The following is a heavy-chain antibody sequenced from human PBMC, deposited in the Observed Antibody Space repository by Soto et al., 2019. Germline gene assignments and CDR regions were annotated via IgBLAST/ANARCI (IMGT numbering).Heavy chain of an antibody. CDR1: GFTFSSYA. CDR3: ARATATAGTSSWFDP. J-gene: IGHJ5*02. Sequence: GGSLRLSCAASGFTFSSYAMSWVRQAPGRGLEWVSGISGSGGSTYYTDSVKGRFTISRDNSKNTLSLQMNSLRAEDTAIYYCARATATAGTSSWFDPWGQGALVTAPQ. V-gene: IGHV3-23*01. CDR2: ISGSGGST. D-gene: IGHD6-13*01.